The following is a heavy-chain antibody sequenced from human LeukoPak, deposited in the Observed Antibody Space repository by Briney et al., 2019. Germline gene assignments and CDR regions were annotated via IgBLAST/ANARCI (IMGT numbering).Heavy chain of an antibody. CDR3: ASYSAG. V-gene: IGHV3-7*01. CDR2: IKQDGSEK. D-gene: IGHD2-15*01. J-gene: IGHJ4*02. CDR1: GFTFAGYW. Sequence: PGGSLRLSCAASGFTFAGYWMSWVRQAPGKGLEWVANIKQDGSEKYYVDSVKGRFTISRDNSKNSLYLQMNSLRAEDTAVYYCASYSAGRGQGTLVTVSS.